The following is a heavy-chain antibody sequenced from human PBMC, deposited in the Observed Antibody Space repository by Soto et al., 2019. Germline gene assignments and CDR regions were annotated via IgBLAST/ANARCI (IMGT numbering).Heavy chain of an antibody. D-gene: IGHD3-3*01. J-gene: IGHJ6*02. V-gene: IGHV3-9*01. CDR1: WGKCVDYA. CDR3: ARDSSAGAIFASPYYRGMDV. CDR2: ISWNSGSI. Sequence: LRLSCRVAWGKCVDYAGRWIRTEQGKGLEGVSGISWNSGSIGYADSVKGRFTISRDNAKNSLYLQMNSLRAEDTAVYYCARDSSAGAIFASPYYRGMDVWGQGTTVTVSS.